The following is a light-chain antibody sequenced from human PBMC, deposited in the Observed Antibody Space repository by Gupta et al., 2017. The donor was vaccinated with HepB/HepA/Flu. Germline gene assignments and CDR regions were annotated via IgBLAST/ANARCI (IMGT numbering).Light chain of an antibody. CDR1: QPIVNL. CDR3: QQSDSTPFT. V-gene: IGKV1-39*01. J-gene: IGKJ3*01. CDR2: AAS. Sequence: DIQMTQSPSSLSASIGDRVTITCRSSQPIVNLLNWYQQKPGKAPKILIYAASSFQGGVPSRFSGSGSGTDFTLTISRLQAEDIATYFCQQSDSTPFTFGPGTKVEIK.